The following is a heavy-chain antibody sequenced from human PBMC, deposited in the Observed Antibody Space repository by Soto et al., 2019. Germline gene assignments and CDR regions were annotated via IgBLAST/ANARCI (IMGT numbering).Heavy chain of an antibody. D-gene: IGHD2-15*01. CDR1: GYTFTSYA. Sequence: GASVKVSCKASGYTFTSYAMHWVRQAPGQRLEWVGWINAGNGNTKYSQKFQGRVTITRDTSASTAYMELSSLRSEDTAVYYCARSDCSGGSCYPTQRWGQGTLVTVSS. J-gene: IGHJ4*02. V-gene: IGHV1-3*01. CDR3: ARSDCSGGSCYPTQR. CDR2: INAGNGNT.